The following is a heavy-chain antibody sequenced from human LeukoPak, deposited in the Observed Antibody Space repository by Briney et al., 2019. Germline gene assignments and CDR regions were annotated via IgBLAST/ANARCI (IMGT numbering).Heavy chain of an antibody. V-gene: IGHV1-69*06. D-gene: IGHD6-13*01. Sequence: GASVKVSCKASGGTFISYAISWVRQAPGQGLEWMGGIIPIFGTANYAQKFQGRVTMTEDTSTDTAYMELSSLRSEDTAVYYCAGSSSWSQPGYWGQGTLVTVSS. J-gene: IGHJ4*02. CDR1: GGTFISYA. CDR2: IIPIFGTA. CDR3: AGSSSWSQPGY.